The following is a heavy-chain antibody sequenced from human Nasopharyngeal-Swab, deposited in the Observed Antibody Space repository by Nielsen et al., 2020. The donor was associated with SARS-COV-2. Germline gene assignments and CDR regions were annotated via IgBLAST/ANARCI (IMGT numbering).Heavy chain of an antibody. CDR1: GGSISIYY. Sequence: SETLSLTCTVSGGSISIYYWSWIRQPPGKGLEWIGYIHSSGTTNYSPSLKSRVTISVDTSKNQFSLKLSSVTAADTAVYYCARDHSYYDSNGYYFDYWGLGTLVTVSS. D-gene: IGHD3-22*01. CDR2: IHSSGTT. CDR3: ARDHSYYDSNGYYFDY. J-gene: IGHJ4*02. V-gene: IGHV4-59*01.